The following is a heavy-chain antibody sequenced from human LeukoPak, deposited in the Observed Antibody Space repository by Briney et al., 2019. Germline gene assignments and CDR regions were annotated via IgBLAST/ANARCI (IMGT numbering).Heavy chain of an antibody. CDR2: ITPMFGTA. CDR3: ARDSSEFRSLISY. D-gene: IGHD1-14*01. J-gene: IGHJ1*01. Sequence: SVKVSCKPSGYTFTHFYIHWVRQAPGQGLEWMGGITPMFGTAKYAQKFQGRVTITADESTSTAYMELSSLRSDDTAVYYCARDSSEFRSLISYWGQGTLVTVSS. V-gene: IGHV1-69*13. CDR1: GYTFTHFY.